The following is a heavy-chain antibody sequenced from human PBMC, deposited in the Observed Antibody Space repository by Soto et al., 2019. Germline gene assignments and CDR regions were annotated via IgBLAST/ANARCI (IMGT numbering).Heavy chain of an antibody. Sequence: EVQLLESGGGLVQPGESLRLSCAASGFTFSRFAMSWVRQAPGKGLDWVSAISASGGSTYYADSVKGRFTISRDNSKNTLYLQINSLRAEDTAVYYCAKVGPWAELKPSLDWFDHWGQGTLVTVSS. CDR3: AKVGPWAELKPSLDWFDH. CDR2: ISASGGST. J-gene: IGHJ5*02. V-gene: IGHV3-23*01. D-gene: IGHD1-1*01. CDR1: GFTFSRFA.